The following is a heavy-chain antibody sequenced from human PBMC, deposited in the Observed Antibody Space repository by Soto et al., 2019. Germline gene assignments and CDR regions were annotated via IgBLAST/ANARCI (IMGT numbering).Heavy chain of an antibody. CDR1: GYTFTSYG. D-gene: IGHD2-2*01. J-gene: IGHJ4*02. CDR3: ARDRKGYCSSTSCPHFDY. V-gene: IGHV1-18*01. CDR2: ISAYNGNT. Sequence: QVQLVQSGAEVKKPGASVKVSCKASGYTFTSYGISWVRQAPGQGLEWMGWISAYNGNTNYAQKLQGRVTMTTDTSTSTAYMELRSLRSDDTAVYYCARDRKGYCSSTSCPHFDYWGQGTLVTVSS.